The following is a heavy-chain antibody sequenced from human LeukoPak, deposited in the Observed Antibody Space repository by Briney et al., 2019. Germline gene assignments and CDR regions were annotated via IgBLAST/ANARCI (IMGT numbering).Heavy chain of an antibody. Sequence: GASVKVSCKASGGTFISHAISWVRQAPGQGLEWMGGIIPIFGTANYAQKFQGRVTITADESTSTAYMELSSLRSEDTAVYYCASQYSGSYLAAFDIWGQGTMVTVSS. CDR3: ASQYSGSYLAAFDI. J-gene: IGHJ3*02. CDR2: IIPIFGTA. D-gene: IGHD1-26*01. V-gene: IGHV1-69*13. CDR1: GGTFISHA.